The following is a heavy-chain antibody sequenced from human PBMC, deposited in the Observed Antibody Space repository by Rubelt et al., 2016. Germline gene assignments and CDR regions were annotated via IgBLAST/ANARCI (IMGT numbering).Heavy chain of an antibody. CDR2: RSKAYGGTT. CDR3: TRGYDYGYYYGMAV. Sequence: RSKAYGGTTEYAASVKGRFTISRDDSKSIAYLQMNSLKTEDTAVYYCTRGYDYGYYYGMAVWGQGTTVTVSS. V-gene: IGHV3-49*02. J-gene: IGHJ6*02. D-gene: IGHD4-17*01.